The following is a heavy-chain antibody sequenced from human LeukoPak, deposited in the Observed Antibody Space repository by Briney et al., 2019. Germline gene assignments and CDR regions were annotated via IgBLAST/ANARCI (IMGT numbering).Heavy chain of an antibody. D-gene: IGHD3-10*01. V-gene: IGHV1-2*02. CDR1: GYTFTGYY. CDR3: ARNSGLGSSPKYNWFDP. J-gene: IGHJ5*02. Sequence: ASVKVSCKASGYTFTGYYMHWVRQAPGQGLEWMGWINPNSGGTNYAQKFQGRVTMTRDTSISTAYMELSRLRSDDTAVYYCARNSGLGSSPKYNWFDPWGQGTLVTVSS. CDR2: INPNSGGT.